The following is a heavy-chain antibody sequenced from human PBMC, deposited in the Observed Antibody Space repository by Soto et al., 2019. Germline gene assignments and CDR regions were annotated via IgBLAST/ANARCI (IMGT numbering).Heavy chain of an antibody. D-gene: IGHD2-2*01. Sequence: GGSLRLSCAASGFTFSGSAMHWVRQASGKGLEWVGRIRSKANSYATAYAASVKGRFTISRDDSKNTAYLQMNSLKTEDTAVYYCTRGERWKLNGDIVVVPAANDYYYYMDVWGKGTTVTVSS. CDR1: GFTFSGSA. CDR3: TRGERWKLNGDIVVVPAANDYYYYMDV. V-gene: IGHV3-73*01. J-gene: IGHJ6*03. CDR2: IRSKANSYAT.